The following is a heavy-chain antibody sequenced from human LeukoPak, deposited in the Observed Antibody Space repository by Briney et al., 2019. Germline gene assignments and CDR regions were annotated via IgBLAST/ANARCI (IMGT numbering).Heavy chain of an antibody. CDR1: GGSFSGYH. CDR3: ARAPRWGRGYSGYNQGTTFDY. CDR2: INHSGST. D-gene: IGHD5-12*01. Sequence: SETLSLTCAVYGGSFSGYHWSWIRQPPGKGLEWIGEINHSGSTNYNPSLKSRVTISVDTSKNQFSLKLSSVTAADTAVYYCARAPRWGRGYSGYNQGTTFDYWGQGTLVTVSS. J-gene: IGHJ4*02. V-gene: IGHV4-34*01.